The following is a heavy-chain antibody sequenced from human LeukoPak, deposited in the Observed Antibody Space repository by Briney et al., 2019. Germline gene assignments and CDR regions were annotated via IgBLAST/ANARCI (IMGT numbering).Heavy chain of an antibody. Sequence: SETLSLTCTVSGGSVNSGSYYWSWIRQPPGKGLEWIGYIYYSGSTKYDPSLKSRVTILVDTSKNQFSLKLSSVTAADTAVYYCARAGSSGWYLPLPDYWGQGTLVTVS. CDR1: GGSVNSGSYY. V-gene: IGHV4-61*01. CDR2: IYYSGST. D-gene: IGHD6-19*01. CDR3: ARAGSSGWYLPLPDY. J-gene: IGHJ4*02.